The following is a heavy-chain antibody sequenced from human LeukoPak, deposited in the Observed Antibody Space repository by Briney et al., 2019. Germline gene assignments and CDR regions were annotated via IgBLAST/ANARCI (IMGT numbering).Heavy chain of an antibody. CDR2: IYYDGSP. CDR3: ARQVLEMTAMYAFDS. V-gene: IGHV4-39*01. Sequence: SETMSLTCTVSSGSIRSSSYYWGRIRQPPGKGLEWFGSIYYDGSPDYNPSLKSRVTISVDTSKSQFSLKVRSVTAADTTVYYCARQVLEMTAMYAFDSWGEGTIVSVCS. J-gene: IGHJ3*02. CDR1: SGSIRSSSYY. D-gene: IGHD5-24*01.